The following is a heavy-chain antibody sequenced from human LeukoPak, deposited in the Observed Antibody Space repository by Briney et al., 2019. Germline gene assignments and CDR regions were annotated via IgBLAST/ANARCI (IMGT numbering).Heavy chain of an antibody. Sequence: SETLSLTCTVSGGSISSYYWSWIRQPPGKGLEWIGYIYTSGSTNYNPSLKSRVTISVDTSKNQFSLKLSSVTAADTAVYCCARRVQWLAYNWFDPWGQGTLVTVSS. CDR3: ARRVQWLAYNWFDP. CDR2: IYTSGST. CDR1: GGSISSYY. D-gene: IGHD6-19*01. V-gene: IGHV4-4*09. J-gene: IGHJ5*02.